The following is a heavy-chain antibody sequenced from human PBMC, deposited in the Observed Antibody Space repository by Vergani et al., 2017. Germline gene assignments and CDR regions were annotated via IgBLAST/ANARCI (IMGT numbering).Heavy chain of an antibody. CDR2: ISSSSSTI. CDR3: ARGGCGGDCLSDAFDI. J-gene: IGHJ3*02. Sequence: EVQLVESGGGLVQPGGSLRLSCAASGFTFSSYSMNWVRQAPGKGLEWVSYISSSSSTIYYADSVKGRFTICRDNAKNSLYLQMNSLRAEDTAVYYCARGGCGGDCLSDAFDIWGQGTMVTVSS. D-gene: IGHD2-21*02. CDR1: GFTFSSYS. V-gene: IGHV3-48*04.